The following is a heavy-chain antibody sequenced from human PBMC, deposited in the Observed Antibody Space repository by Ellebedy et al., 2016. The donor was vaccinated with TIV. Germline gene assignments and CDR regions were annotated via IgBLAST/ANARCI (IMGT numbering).Heavy chain of an antibody. V-gene: IGHV3-30*02. Sequence: PGGSLRFSCAASGFTFSRQGMHWVRQAPGKGLEGVAFIRYDGSNKHYTASVKGRFTISRDNSKNTLYLQMHSLRAEDTDVYYCAKDSSSSWYDNWFDPWGHGTLVTVSS. CDR1: GFTFSRQG. CDR3: AKDSSSSWYDNWFDP. CDR2: IRYDGSNK. D-gene: IGHD6-13*01. J-gene: IGHJ5*02.